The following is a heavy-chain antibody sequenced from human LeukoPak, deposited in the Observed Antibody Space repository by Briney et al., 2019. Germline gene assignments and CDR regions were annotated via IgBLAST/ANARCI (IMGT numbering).Heavy chain of an antibody. CDR2: ISGSSSYI. D-gene: IGHD1-26*01. Sequence: GGSLRLSCAASGFTFSTYGMHWVRQAPGKGLEWVSSISGSSSYIYYAGSVKGRFSISRDNAKNSLYLQMNSLRAEDTAVYYCARDLLGWELHYFDYWGQGTLVTVSS. V-gene: IGHV3-21*01. J-gene: IGHJ4*02. CDR1: GFTFSTYG. CDR3: ARDLLGWELHYFDY.